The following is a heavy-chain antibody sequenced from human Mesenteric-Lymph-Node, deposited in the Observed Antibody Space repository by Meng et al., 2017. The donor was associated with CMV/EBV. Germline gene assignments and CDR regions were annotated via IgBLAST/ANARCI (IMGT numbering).Heavy chain of an antibody. V-gene: IGHV4-30-4*01. CDR2: IYYSGST. J-gene: IGHJ4*02. Sequence: LRLSCTVSGGSISSGDYYWSWIRQPPGKGLEWIGYIYYSGSTYYNPSLKSRLTISVDTSKNQFSLKLSSVTAADTAVYYCARDRDSSGYYPYWGQGTLVTVSS. D-gene: IGHD3-22*01. CDR1: GGSISSGDYY. CDR3: ARDRDSSGYYPY.